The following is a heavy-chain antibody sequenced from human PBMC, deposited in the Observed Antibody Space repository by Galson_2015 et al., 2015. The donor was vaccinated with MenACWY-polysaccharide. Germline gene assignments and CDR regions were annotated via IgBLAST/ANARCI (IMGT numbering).Heavy chain of an antibody. CDR1: GFSFSSHA. V-gene: IGHV3-23*01. Sequence: SLRLSCAASGFSFSSHAMSWLRQAPVKGLEWVSAISDSGGSTYYAGSVKGRFTISRDNSKNTLYLQMNSLRAEDTAVYYCATGSRWHTWFDPWGQGTLVTVSS. CDR3: ATGSRWHTWFDP. CDR2: ISDSGGST. D-gene: IGHD6-13*01. J-gene: IGHJ5*02.